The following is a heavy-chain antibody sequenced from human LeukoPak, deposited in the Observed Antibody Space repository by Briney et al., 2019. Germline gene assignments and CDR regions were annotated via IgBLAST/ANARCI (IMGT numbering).Heavy chain of an antibody. V-gene: IGHV3-23*01. Sequence: GSLRLSCAASGFTFSSYAMSWVRQAPGKGLEWVSAISGSGGSTYYADSVKGRFTISRDNSKNTLYLQMNSLRAEDTAVYYCAKGVYYYGSGSYDFDYWGQGTLVTVSS. CDR1: GFTFSSYA. J-gene: IGHJ4*02. CDR3: AKGVYYYGSGSYDFDY. CDR2: ISGSGGST. D-gene: IGHD3-10*01.